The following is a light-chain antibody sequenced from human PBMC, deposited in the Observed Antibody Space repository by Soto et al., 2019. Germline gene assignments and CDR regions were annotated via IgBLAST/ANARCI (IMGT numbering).Light chain of an antibody. CDR3: QQYYSYPPA. J-gene: IGKJ2*01. Sequence: DIVMTQSPAALAVSLGERATINCKSRQSVLYSSNSKNYLAWYQQKPGQPPKLLISWTSARESGVPDRFTGSGSGTDFTLTISSLQAEDVAVYYCQQYYSYPPAFGQGTTLEIK. V-gene: IGKV4-1*01. CDR2: WTS. CDR1: QSVLYSSNSKNY.